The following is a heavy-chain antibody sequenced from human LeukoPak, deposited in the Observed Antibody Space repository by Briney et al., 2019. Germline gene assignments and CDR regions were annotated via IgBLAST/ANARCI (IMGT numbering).Heavy chain of an antibody. J-gene: IGHJ3*02. V-gene: IGHV4-59*08. Sequence: SETLSLTCAVYGGSISSYYWSWIRQPPGKGLEWIGYIYHSGNTNSNPSLKSRVTISVDTTKNQFSLKLSSVTAADTAVYYCARSIIVVVAAGALDIWGQGTMVTVSS. CDR3: ARSIIVVVAAGALDI. CDR1: GGSISSYY. D-gene: IGHD2-21*02. CDR2: IYHSGNT.